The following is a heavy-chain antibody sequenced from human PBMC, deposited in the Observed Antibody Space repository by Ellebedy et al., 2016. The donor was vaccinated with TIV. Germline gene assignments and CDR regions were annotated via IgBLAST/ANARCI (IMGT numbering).Heavy chain of an antibody. CDR2: IKSKTDDGTT. J-gene: IGHJ4*02. D-gene: IGHD3-10*01. CDR1: GFTFSNAW. Sequence: GESLKISCAASGFTFSNAWMSWVRQAPGKGLEWVGRIKSKTDDGTTDYAAPVKGRFTISRDNSKNTLYLQMNSLRAEDTAVYYCAKDTWFGESDYWGQGTLVTVSS. CDR3: AKDTWFGESDY. V-gene: IGHV3-15*01.